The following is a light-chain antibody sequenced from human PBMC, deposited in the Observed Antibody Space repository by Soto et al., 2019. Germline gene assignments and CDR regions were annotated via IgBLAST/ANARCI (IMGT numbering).Light chain of an antibody. J-gene: IGLJ2*01. CDR1: SSNIGNNY. CDR2: DSN. CDR3: GTWDSSLSVGV. V-gene: IGLV1-51*01. Sequence: QSVLTQPPSVSAARGQKVTISCSGSSSNIGNNYVSWYQQLPGTAPKLLIYDSNKRPSGIPDRFPGSKSGTSATLGITGLQTGDEADYYCGTWDSSLSVGVFGGGTKLTVL.